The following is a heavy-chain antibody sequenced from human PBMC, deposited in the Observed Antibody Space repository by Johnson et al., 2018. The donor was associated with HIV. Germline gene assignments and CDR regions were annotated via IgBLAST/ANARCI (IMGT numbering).Heavy chain of an antibody. CDR3: AKELAIAVRQGGAFDI. D-gene: IGHD6-6*01. CDR1: GFTFSSYA. CDR2: IRYDGSNK. Sequence: QMQLVESGGGVVQPGGSLRLSCAASGFTFSSYAMHWVRQAPGKGLEWMAFIRYDGSNKYYANSVKGRFTISRDNSKNTLYLQMNSLRAEDTAVYYCAKELAIAVRQGGAFDIWGQGTMVTVSS. J-gene: IGHJ3*02. V-gene: IGHV3-30*02.